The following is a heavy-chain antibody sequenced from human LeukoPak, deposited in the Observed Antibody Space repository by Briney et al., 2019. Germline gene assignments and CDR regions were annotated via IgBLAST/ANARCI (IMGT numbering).Heavy chain of an antibody. CDR1: GFTFSSYE. Sequence: GGSLRLSCAASGFTFSSYEMNWVRQAPGKGLEWVSYISSSGSTIYYADSVKGRFTISRDNSKNTLYLQMTGLRAEDTAIYYCAKTPETYYYDFSGYYYYFDYWGQGTLVTVSS. J-gene: IGHJ4*02. CDR3: AKTPETYYYDFSGYYYYFDY. V-gene: IGHV3-48*03. D-gene: IGHD3-22*01. CDR2: ISSSGSTI.